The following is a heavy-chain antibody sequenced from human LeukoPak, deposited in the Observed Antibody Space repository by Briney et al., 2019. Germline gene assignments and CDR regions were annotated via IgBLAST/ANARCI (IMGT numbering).Heavy chain of an antibody. J-gene: IGHJ4*02. Sequence: GGSLRLSCAASGLTFSSYAMSWVRQAPGKGLEWVSAISGSGGSTYYADSVKGRFTIIRDNSKNTLYLQMNSLRAEDTAVYYCAKVVSGSYFFDYWGQGTLVTVSS. CDR1: GLTFSSYA. CDR3: AKVVSGSYFFDY. D-gene: IGHD1-26*01. CDR2: ISGSGGST. V-gene: IGHV3-23*01.